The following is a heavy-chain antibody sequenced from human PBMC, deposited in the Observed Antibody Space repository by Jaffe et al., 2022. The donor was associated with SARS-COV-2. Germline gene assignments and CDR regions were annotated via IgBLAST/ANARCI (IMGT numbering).Heavy chain of an antibody. D-gene: IGHD3-10*01. J-gene: IGHJ6*03. Sequence: QVQLVQSGAEVKKPGASVKVSCKASGYTFTSYDINWVRQATGQGLEWMGWMNPNSGNTGYAQKFQGRVTMTRNTSISTAYMELSSLRSEDTAVYYCASKKASGSKVDYYYYMDVWGKGTTVTVSS. CDR3: ASKKASGSKVDYYYYMDV. V-gene: IGHV1-8*01. CDR1: GYTFTSYD. CDR2: MNPNSGNT.